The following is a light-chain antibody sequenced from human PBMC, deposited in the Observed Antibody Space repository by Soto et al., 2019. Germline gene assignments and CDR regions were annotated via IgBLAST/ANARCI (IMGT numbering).Light chain of an antibody. CDR3: QKYNSAPRT. Sequence: EIVLTQSPGTLSLSPGERATLSSRASQSVSSSYLAWYQQKPGQAPRLLIYGASSRATGIPDRFSGSGSGTDFTLTISSLQPEDVATYYCQKYNSAPRTFGGGTKVDI. V-gene: IGKV3-20*01. J-gene: IGKJ4*01. CDR1: QSVSSSY. CDR2: GAS.